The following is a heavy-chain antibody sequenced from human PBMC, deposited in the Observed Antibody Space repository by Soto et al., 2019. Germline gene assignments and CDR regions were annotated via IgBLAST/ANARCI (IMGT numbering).Heavy chain of an antibody. D-gene: IGHD6-13*01. J-gene: IGHJ4*02. CDR3: ARAVGETGYSSSVGRGTDY. CDR1: GGSFSGYY. Sequence: SETLSLTCAVYGGSFSGYYWSWIRQPPGKGLEWIGEINHSGSTNYNPSLKGRVTISVDTSKNQFSLKLSSVTAADTAVYYCARAVGETGYSSSVGRGTDYWGQGTLVTVSS. V-gene: IGHV4-34*01. CDR2: INHSGST.